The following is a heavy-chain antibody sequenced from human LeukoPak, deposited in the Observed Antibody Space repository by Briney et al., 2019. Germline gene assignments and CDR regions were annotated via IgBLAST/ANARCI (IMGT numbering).Heavy chain of an antibody. D-gene: IGHD3-10*01. Sequence: GASVKVSCKASGYTFTGYYLHWVRQAPGQGLEWMGWISPNTGGTNYAQKFQGRVTMTRDTSISTAYMEVGRLRSDDTAVYYCARVFGVAARARGAFDNWGQGTLVTVSS. CDR3: ARVFGVAARARGAFDN. J-gene: IGHJ4*02. CDR1: GYTFTGYY. V-gene: IGHV1-2*02. CDR2: ISPNTGGT.